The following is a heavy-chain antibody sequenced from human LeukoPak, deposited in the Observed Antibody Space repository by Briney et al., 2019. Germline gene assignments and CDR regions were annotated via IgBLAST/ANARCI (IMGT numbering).Heavy chain of an antibody. J-gene: IGHJ3*02. D-gene: IGHD1-1*01. CDR2: IYYSGST. V-gene: IGHV4-39*07. Sequence: PSETLSLTCTVSGGSISSSSYYWGWIRQPPGKGLEWIGSIYYSGSTYYNPSLKSRVTISVDTSKNQFSLKLSSVTAADTAVYYCARASDWNDSGLGVDAFDIWGQGTMVTVSS. CDR1: GGSISSSSYY. CDR3: ARASDWNDSGLGVDAFDI.